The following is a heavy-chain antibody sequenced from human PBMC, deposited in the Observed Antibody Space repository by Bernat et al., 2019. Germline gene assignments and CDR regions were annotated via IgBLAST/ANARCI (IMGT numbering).Heavy chain of an antibody. J-gene: IGHJ4*02. V-gene: IGHV4-31*03. CDR2: IYYSGST. CDR3: AGGDYYGWGSYYIAGVPYDY. Sequence: QVQLQESGPGLVKPSQTLSLTCTVSGGSISSGGYYWSWIRQHPGKGLEWIGYIYYSGSTYYNPSLKSRVTISVDTSKNQFSLKLSAVTAADTAVYYCAGGDYYGWGSYYIAGVPYDYWGQGTLVTVSS. D-gene: IGHD3-10*01. CDR1: GGSISSGGYY.